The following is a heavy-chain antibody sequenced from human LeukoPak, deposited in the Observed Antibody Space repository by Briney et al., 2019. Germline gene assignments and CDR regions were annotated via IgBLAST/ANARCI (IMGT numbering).Heavy chain of an antibody. Sequence: ASVKVSCKASGYTFTSYYMHWVRQPPGQGLEWMGIINPSGGSTSYAQKFQGRVTMTRDTSTSTVYMELSSLRSEDTGVYYCARGAYDFWSGYYTGNWFDTWGQGTLVTVSS. V-gene: IGHV1-46*01. CDR2: INPSGGST. J-gene: IGHJ5*02. CDR1: GYTFTSYY. CDR3: ARGAYDFWSGYYTGNWFDT. D-gene: IGHD3-3*01.